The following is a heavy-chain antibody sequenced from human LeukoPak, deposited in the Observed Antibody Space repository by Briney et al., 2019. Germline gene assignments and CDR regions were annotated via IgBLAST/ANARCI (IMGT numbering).Heavy chain of an antibody. Sequence: GGSLRLSCAASGFTFSSYWMHWVRQAPGKGLVWVSRINSDGSSTSYADSVKGRFTISRDNAKNTLDLQMNRLRAEDTAVYYCARVNYYDSSGYSNDYWGQGTLVTVSS. J-gene: IGHJ4*02. CDR3: ARVNYYDSSGYSNDY. CDR1: GFTFSSYW. CDR2: INSDGSST. V-gene: IGHV3-74*01. D-gene: IGHD3-22*01.